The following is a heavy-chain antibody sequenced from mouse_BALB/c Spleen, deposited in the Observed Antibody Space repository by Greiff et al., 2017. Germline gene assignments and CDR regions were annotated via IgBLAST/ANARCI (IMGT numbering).Heavy chain of an antibody. D-gene: IGHD2-1*01. CDR2: INPGSGGT. J-gene: IGHJ4*01. Sequence: QVQLQQSGAELVRPGTSVKVSCKASGYAFTNYLIEWVKQRPGQGLEWIGVINPGSGGTNYNEKFKGKATLTADKSSSTAYMQLSSLTSDDSAVYFGARSYGNSAMDYWGQGTSVTVSS. V-gene: IGHV1-54*01. CDR1: GYAFTNYL. CDR3: ARSYGNSAMDY.